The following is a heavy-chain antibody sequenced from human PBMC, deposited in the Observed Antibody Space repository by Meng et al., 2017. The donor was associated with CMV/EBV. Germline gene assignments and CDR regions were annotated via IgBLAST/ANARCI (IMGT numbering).Heavy chain of an antibody. D-gene: IGHD1-14*01. Sequence: QWQLQESGPGLVKPSQTLSLTCTVSGGSISSGDYYWSWIRQPPGKGLEWIGYIYYSGSTYYNPSLKSRVTISVDTSKNQFSLKLSSVTAADTAVYYCARVTSRVAGAFDYWGQGTLVTVSS. V-gene: IGHV4-30-4*08. CDR2: IYYSGST. CDR3: ARVTSRVAGAFDY. J-gene: IGHJ4*02. CDR1: GGSISSGDYY.